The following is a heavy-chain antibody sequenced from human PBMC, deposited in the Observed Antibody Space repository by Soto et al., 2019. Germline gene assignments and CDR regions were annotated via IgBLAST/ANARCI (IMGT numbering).Heavy chain of an antibody. V-gene: IGHV1-2*02. CDR1: GYSFTGHY. J-gene: IGHJ6*02. CDR3: ARDLCPLGSGSPCPTYGMDL. CDR2: LKPDNGGT. D-gene: IGHD3-10*01. Sequence: QVQLVQSRAEVKPPGASVKVSCKASGYSFTGHYMHWVRQVSGKRLEFLGWLKPDNGGTYYAPKFQGRVTFTRDTSTTTAYMELSGLHSDDTAVYYCARDLCPLGSGSPCPTYGMDLWGQGTTVAVSS.